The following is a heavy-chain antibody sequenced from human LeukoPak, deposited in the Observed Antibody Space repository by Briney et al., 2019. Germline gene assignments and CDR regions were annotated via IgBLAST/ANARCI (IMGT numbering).Heavy chain of an antibody. J-gene: IGHJ4*02. V-gene: IGHV3-23*01. CDR2: ISGSGGST. CDR3: AKDFPYDGSGYLGVTDY. Sequence: GGSLRLSCAASGFTFSSYAMSWVRQAPGKGLEWVSAISGSGGSTYYADSVKGRFTISRDNSKNTLYLQMNSLRAEDTAVYYCAKDFPYDGSGYLGVTDYWGQGTLVTVSS. D-gene: IGHD3-22*01. CDR1: GFTFSSYA.